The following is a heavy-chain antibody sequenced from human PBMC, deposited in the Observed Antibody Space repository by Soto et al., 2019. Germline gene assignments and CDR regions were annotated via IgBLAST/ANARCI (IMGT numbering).Heavy chain of an antibody. Sequence: SLKISCAASGFTFDDYAMHWVRQAPGKGLEWVSGISWNSGSIGYADSVKGRFTISRDNAKNSLYLQMNSLRAEDTALYYCAKNPGIAVAGGFDYWGQGTLVTVSS. J-gene: IGHJ4*02. V-gene: IGHV3-9*01. CDR3: AKNPGIAVAGGFDY. CDR1: GFTFDDYA. D-gene: IGHD6-19*01. CDR2: ISWNSGSI.